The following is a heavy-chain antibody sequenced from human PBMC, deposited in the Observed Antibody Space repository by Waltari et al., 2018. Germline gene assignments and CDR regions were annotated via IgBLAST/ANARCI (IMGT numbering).Heavy chain of an antibody. CDR1: GLDVTGSY. V-gene: IGHV3-53*01. CDR3: AKDRSYGHSLAN. J-gene: IGHJ4*02. Sequence: EVQLVESGGGLLQRGGSLRPSCAGSGLDVTGSYMNWVRQAPGKGLEWVSGIHSGGNTYYADSVKGRFTISRDNSKNTLYLQMNSLRAEDTAVYYCAKDRSYGHSLANWGQGTLVTVSS. CDR2: IHSGGNT. D-gene: IGHD4-17*01.